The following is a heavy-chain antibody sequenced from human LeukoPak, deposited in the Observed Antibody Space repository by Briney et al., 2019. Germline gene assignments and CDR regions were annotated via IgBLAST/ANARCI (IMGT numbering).Heavy chain of an antibody. V-gene: IGHV3-23*01. CDR2: ISGSGGST. J-gene: IGHJ4*02. CDR1: GFTFSSYA. Sequence: GGSLRLSCAASGFTFSSYAMSWVRQAPGKGLEWVSAISGSGGSTYYADSVKGRFTTSRDNSKNTLYLQMNSLRAKDTAVYYCAKDHFDSSGYYSHFDYWGQGTLVTVSS. D-gene: IGHD3-22*01. CDR3: AKDHFDSSGYYSHFDY.